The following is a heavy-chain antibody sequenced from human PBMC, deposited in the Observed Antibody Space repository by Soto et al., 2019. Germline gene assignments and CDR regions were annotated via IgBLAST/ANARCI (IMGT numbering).Heavy chain of an antibody. V-gene: IGHV1-69*01. D-gene: IGHD5-18*01. CDR1: GGTFSSYA. Sequence: QVQLVQSGAEVKKPGSSVKVSCKASGGTFSSYAISWVRQAPGQGLEWMGGIIPIFGTANYAQKYQGRVTITADESTSTAYMDLSSLRSEDKAVYYCARGDVEYNYGYTFDYWGQGTLVTVSS. CDR3: ARGDVEYNYGYTFDY. J-gene: IGHJ4*02. CDR2: IIPIFGTA.